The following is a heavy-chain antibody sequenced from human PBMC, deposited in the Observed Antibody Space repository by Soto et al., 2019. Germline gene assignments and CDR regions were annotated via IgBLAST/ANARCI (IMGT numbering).Heavy chain of an antibody. V-gene: IGHV6-1*01. D-gene: IGHD3-16*01. Sequence: SQTLSLSCAVSGDRVNGKCAAWTWIRQCPSSGLEVLGRTYYRSNGYNDYAVSVKSRITVTPDTSKNQFSRHLNYVTPEDTAVYYCARDMEDSMGWGAYFDYWGQGTLVTVSS. CDR1: GDRVNGKCAA. CDR3: ARDMEDSMGWGAYFDY. CDR2: TYYRSNGYN. J-gene: IGHJ4*02.